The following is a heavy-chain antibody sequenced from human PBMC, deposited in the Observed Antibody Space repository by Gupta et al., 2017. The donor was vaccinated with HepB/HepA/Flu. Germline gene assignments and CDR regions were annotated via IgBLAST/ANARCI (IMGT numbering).Heavy chain of an antibody. CDR2: IWYDGSNK. D-gene: IGHD6-19*01. CDR1: GLTFSSYG. V-gene: IGHV3-33*01. Sequence: QVQLVESGGGVVQPGRSLILSCAASGLTFSSYGMHWVRQAPGKGLEWVAVIWYDGSNKYYADSVKGRFTISRDNSKNTLYLQMNSLRAEDTAVYYCARANQWLRNAFDIWGQGTMVTVSS. CDR3: ARANQWLRNAFDI. J-gene: IGHJ3*02.